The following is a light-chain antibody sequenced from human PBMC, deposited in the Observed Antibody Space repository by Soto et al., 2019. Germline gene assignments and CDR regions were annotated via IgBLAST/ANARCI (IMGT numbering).Light chain of an antibody. V-gene: IGKV3D-20*02. CDR1: QSVSSRY. J-gene: IGKJ5*01. Sequence: EIVLTQSPGTLSLSPGERSTLSCGASQSVSSRYLACYQQKPGQAPRLXIXGASSRATGIPDRFSGSGSGTDFTLTISRLEPEDFAVYYCQQRSNWPPITFGQGTRLEIK. CDR3: QQRSNWPPIT. CDR2: GAS.